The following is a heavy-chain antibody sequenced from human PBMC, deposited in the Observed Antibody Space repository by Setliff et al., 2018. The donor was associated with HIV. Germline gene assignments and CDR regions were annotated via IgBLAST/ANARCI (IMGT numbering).Heavy chain of an antibody. Sequence: PSETLSLTCTVSGDPIFIGGYYWSWIRQHPGGGLEWIGYIYHTGKTYYNPSLQSRITMSIDTSQNQFSLKLSSVTAADTAVYYCVPESTTFVYWGPGTLVTVSS. CDR1: GDPIFIGGYY. V-gene: IGHV4-31*03. D-gene: IGHD1-26*01. J-gene: IGHJ4*02. CDR3: VPESTTFVY. CDR2: IYHTGKT.